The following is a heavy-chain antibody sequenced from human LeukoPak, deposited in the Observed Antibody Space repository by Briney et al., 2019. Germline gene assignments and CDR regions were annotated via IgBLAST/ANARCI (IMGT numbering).Heavy chain of an antibody. CDR3: AKVNARGEYYFDY. V-gene: IGHV3-30*02. J-gene: IGHJ4*02. CDR2: IRYDGSNQ. Sequence: GGSLRLSCAASGFTFSSSGIHWVRQAPGKGLEWVAFIRYDGSNQYYADSVKGRFTISRDNSKITLFLQMNSLRAEDTAIYYCAKVNARGEYYFDYWGQGTLVTVSS. CDR1: GFTFSSSG. D-gene: IGHD7-27*01.